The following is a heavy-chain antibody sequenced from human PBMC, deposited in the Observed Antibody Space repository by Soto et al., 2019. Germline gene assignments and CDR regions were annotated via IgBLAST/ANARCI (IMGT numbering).Heavy chain of an antibody. CDR3: ARVGYCSGGSCFKRTYYYYGMDV. CDR1: GYTFTSYG. J-gene: IGHJ6*02. D-gene: IGHD2-15*01. Sequence: GASVKVSCKASGYTFTSYGISWVRQAPGQGLEWMGWISAYNGNTNYAQKLQGRVTMTTDTSTSTAYMELRSLRSDDTAVYYCARVGYCSGGSCFKRTYYYYGMDVWGQGTTVTVSS. V-gene: IGHV1-18*04. CDR2: ISAYNGNT.